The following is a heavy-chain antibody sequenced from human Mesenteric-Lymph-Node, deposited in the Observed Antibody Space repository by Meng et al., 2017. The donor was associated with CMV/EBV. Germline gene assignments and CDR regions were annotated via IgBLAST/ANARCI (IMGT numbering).Heavy chain of an antibody. Sequence: ASVKVSCKASGYTFTSYYMHWVRQAPGQGLEWMGWISAYNGNTNYAQKLQGRVTMTTDTSTSTAYMELRSLRSDDTAVYYCAREVCLGSSWYMAYYGMDVWGQGTTVTVSS. V-gene: IGHV1-18*04. CDR3: AREVCLGSSWYMAYYGMDV. D-gene: IGHD6-13*01. CDR1: GYTFTSYY. CDR2: ISAYNGNT. J-gene: IGHJ6*02.